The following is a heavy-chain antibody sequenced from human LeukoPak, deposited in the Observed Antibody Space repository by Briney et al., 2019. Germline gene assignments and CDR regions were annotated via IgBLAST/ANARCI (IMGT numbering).Heavy chain of an antibody. Sequence: GGSLRLSCAASGFTFSSYAMNWVRQAPGKGLEWVSGISASGGSTYYADSVKGRFTISRDNSKNTLFLQMNSLRAADTAIYYCAKTNYGDYLHYFDYWGQGTLVTVSS. CDR2: ISASGGST. D-gene: IGHD4-17*01. V-gene: IGHV3-23*01. CDR3: AKTNYGDYLHYFDY. J-gene: IGHJ4*02. CDR1: GFTFSSYA.